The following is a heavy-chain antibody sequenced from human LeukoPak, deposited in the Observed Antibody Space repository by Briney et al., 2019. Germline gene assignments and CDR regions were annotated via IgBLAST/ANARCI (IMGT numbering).Heavy chain of an antibody. CDR1: GGSISSSSYY. V-gene: IGHV4-39*07. CDR2: IYYSGST. D-gene: IGHD4-17*01. Sequence: PSETLSLTCTVSGGSISSSSYYWGWIRQPPGKGLEWIGSIYYSGSTYYNPSLKSRVTISVDTSKNQFSLKLSSVTAADTAVYYCAREGGTTGLPLNWFDPWGQGTLVTVSS. J-gene: IGHJ5*02. CDR3: AREGGTTGLPLNWFDP.